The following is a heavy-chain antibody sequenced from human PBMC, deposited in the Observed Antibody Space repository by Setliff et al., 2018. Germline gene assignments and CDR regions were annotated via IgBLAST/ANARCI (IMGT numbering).Heavy chain of an antibody. CDR1: GDSISSSRYY. CDR2: IYYSGTT. D-gene: IGHD3-10*01. Sequence: SETLSLTCTVSGDSISSSRYYWAWIRQPPGKGLEWIGNIYYSGTTYSNPSLKSRVTMSVDTSKNQFSLKLNSVTAADTATYYCARDRSYYASGSFTKWFDYWGQGALVTVSS. CDR3: ARDRSYYASGSFTKWFDY. J-gene: IGHJ4*02. V-gene: IGHV4-39*07.